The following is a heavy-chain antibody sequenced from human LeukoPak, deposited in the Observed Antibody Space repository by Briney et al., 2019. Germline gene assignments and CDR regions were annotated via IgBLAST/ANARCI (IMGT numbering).Heavy chain of an antibody. CDR2: ISAYNGNT. J-gene: IGHJ6*02. V-gene: IGHV1-18*01. D-gene: IGHD6-13*01. CDR1: GYTFTSYG. Sequence: GASVKVSCKASGYTFTSYGISWVRQAPGQGLEWMGWISAYNGNTNYAQKLQGRVTMTTDKSTSTAYMELRSLGSDDTAVYYCAREIEHSSSWLYYYYYYGMDVWGQGTTVTVSS. CDR3: AREIEHSSSWLYYYYYYGMDV.